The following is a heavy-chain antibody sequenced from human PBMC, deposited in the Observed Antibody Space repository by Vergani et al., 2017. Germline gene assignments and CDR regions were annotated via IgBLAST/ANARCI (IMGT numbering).Heavy chain of an antibody. J-gene: IGHJ6*02. V-gene: IGHV4-38-2*01. CDR3: ARLAGYGSGSYYKAYYGMDV. D-gene: IGHD3-10*01. Sequence: QVQLQESGPGLVKPSETLSLTCAVSGYSISSGYYWGWIRQPPGKGLEWIGSIYHSGSTYYNPSLKSRVTISVDTSKNQFSLKLSSVTAADTAVYYCARLAGYGSGSYYKAYYGMDVWGQGTTVTVSS. CDR1: GYSISSGYY. CDR2: IYHSGST.